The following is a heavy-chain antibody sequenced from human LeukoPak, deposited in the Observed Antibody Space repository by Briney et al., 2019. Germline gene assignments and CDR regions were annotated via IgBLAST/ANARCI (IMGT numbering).Heavy chain of an antibody. CDR2: ISAYNGNT. CDR3: ARESAYYYDRSGYYSLAFDI. J-gene: IGHJ3*02. CDR1: GYTFTSYG. Sequence: ASVKVSCKASGYTFTSYGISWVRQAPGQGLEWMGWISAYNGNTNYAQKLQGRVTMTTDTSTSTAYMELRSLRSDDTAVYYCARESAYYYDRSGYYSLAFDIWGQGTMVTVSS. V-gene: IGHV1-18*01. D-gene: IGHD3-22*01.